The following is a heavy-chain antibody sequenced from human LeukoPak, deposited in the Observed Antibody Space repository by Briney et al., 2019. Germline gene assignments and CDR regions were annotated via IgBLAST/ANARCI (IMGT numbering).Heavy chain of an antibody. CDR3: ARSNSGYDDPADH. CDR2: IYTSGST. D-gene: IGHD5-12*01. CDR1: GGSISSGSYY. Sequence: PSQTLSLTCTVSGGSISSGSYYWSWIRQPAGRGLEWIGRIYTSGSTNYNPSLKSRVTISVDTSKNQFSLKLRFVTAADTAVYYCARSNSGYDDPADHWGQGILVTVSS. V-gene: IGHV4-61*02. J-gene: IGHJ4*02.